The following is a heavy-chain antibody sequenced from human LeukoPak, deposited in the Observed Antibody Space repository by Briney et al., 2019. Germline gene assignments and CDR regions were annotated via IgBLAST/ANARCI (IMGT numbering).Heavy chain of an antibody. Sequence: GGSLRLSCAASGFTFSSYGMHWVRQAPGKGLEWVAVIWYDGSNKYYADSVKGRFTISRDNAKNTLYLQMNSLRAEDTAVYYCARRWNDGRLFDYWGQGTLVTVSS. D-gene: IGHD1-1*01. CDR1: GFTFSSYG. CDR3: ARRWNDGRLFDY. CDR2: IWYDGSNK. V-gene: IGHV3-33*01. J-gene: IGHJ4*02.